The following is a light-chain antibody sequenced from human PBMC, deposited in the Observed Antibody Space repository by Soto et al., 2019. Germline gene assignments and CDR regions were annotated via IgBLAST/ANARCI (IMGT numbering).Light chain of an antibody. J-gene: IGKJ4*01. CDR3: QQYGSSLLT. CDR2: GAS. Sequence: EIVLAQSPATLSVSPGERATLSCRASQSVSSNLAWYQQKPGQAPRLLIYGASTRATGIPARFSGSGSGTEFTLTISSLQSEDFAMYYCQQYGSSLLTFGGGTKVDI. CDR1: QSVSSN. V-gene: IGKV3-15*01.